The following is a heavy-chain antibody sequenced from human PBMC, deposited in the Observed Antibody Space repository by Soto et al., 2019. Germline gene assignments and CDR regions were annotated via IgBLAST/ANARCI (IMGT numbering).Heavy chain of an antibody. CDR2: IWYDGSNK. Sequence: GGSLRLSCAASGFIFNRYGMHWVRQVPGKGLEWVADIWYDGSNKNYADSVKGRFTISRDNSKNTLSLQMNSLRAEDTAVYYCAKGRERGYSYGYGVGMDGWGQGTTVTVSS. CDR3: AKGRERGYSYGYGVGMDG. J-gene: IGHJ6*02. V-gene: IGHV3-33*06. CDR1: GFIFNRYG. D-gene: IGHD5-18*01.